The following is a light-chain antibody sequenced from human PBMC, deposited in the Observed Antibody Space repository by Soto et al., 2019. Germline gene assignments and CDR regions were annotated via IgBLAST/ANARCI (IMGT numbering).Light chain of an antibody. CDR2: EVT. Sequence: QSALTQPASVSGSPGQSITISCTGTSSDVGAYNYVSWYQQHPGKAPKLMIYEVTNRPSGVSNRFSGSKSGNTASLTISGLQAEDEADYYCSSYTYSSLSAGVFGGGTKLTVL. J-gene: IGLJ3*02. CDR3: SSYTYSSLSAGV. V-gene: IGLV2-14*01. CDR1: SSDVGAYNY.